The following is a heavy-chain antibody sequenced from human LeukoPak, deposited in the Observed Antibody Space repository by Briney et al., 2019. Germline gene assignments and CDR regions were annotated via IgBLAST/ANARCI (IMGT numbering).Heavy chain of an antibody. Sequence: GASVKVSCKASGGTFSSYAISWVRQAPGQGLEWMGWINPNSGGTNYAQKFQGRVTMTRDTSISTAYMELSRLRSDDTAVYYCARVKDYYDSSGLRWGQGTLVTVSS. CDR3: ARVKDYYDSSGLR. CDR2: INPNSGGT. D-gene: IGHD3-22*01. V-gene: IGHV1-2*02. J-gene: IGHJ4*02. CDR1: GGTFSSYA.